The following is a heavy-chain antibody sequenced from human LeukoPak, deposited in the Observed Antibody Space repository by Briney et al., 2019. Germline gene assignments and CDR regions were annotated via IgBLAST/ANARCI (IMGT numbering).Heavy chain of an antibody. D-gene: IGHD3-16*01. CDR1: GFTLSNYW. V-gene: IGHV3-11*04. CDR2: IKGIGPTT. CDR3: ARAGELRYMDV. J-gene: IGHJ6*03. Sequence: PGGSLRLSCAASGFTLSNYWIHWVRQAPGKGLEWVSTIKGIGPTTYYADSLKGRFTISRDNAKNSLFLQMSSLRADDTAIYYCARAGELRYMDVWGKGTAVTVSS.